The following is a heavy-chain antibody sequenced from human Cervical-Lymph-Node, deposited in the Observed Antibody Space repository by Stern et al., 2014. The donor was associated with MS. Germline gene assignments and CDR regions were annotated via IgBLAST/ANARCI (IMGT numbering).Heavy chain of an antibody. CDR3: GGNY. V-gene: IGHV3-21*01. CDR1: GFTFGNYS. CDR2: ITSTSTYT. J-gene: IGHJ4*02. Sequence: EVQLVESGGGLVKPGGSLRLSCAASGFTFGNYSMSWVRQARGKVLEWVSSITSTSTYTYYADSVRGRFTISRDNAKKALYLQMNSLRAEDTAVYYCGGNYWGQGTLVTVSS.